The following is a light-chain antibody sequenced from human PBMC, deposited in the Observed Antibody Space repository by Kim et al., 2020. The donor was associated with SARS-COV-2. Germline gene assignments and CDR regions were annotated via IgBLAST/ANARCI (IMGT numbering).Light chain of an antibody. Sequence: EILMTQSPASLSVSPGESATLSCRASQSVSSNLAWYQQKPGQAPRLLIYGASTRATGIPARFSGSGSGTEFTLTISSLQSEDFAIYFCQQYNSWPPLSFGGGTKV. J-gene: IGKJ4*01. CDR1: QSVSSN. CDR3: QQYNSWPPLS. V-gene: IGKV3-15*01. CDR2: GAS.